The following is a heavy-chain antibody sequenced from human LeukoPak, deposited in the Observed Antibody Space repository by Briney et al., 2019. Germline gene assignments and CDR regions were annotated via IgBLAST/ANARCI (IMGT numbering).Heavy chain of an antibody. CDR1: GGSFSGYY. CDR2: INHSGST. J-gene: IGHJ4*02. Sequence: SETLSLTCAVYGGSFSGYYWSWIRQPPGKGLEWIGEINHSGSTNYNPSLKSRVTISVDTSKNQFSLKLSPVTAADTAVYYCARGPPYYDFWSGYYVPFDYWGQGTLVTVSS. CDR3: ARGPPYYDFWSGYYVPFDY. V-gene: IGHV4-34*01. D-gene: IGHD3-3*01.